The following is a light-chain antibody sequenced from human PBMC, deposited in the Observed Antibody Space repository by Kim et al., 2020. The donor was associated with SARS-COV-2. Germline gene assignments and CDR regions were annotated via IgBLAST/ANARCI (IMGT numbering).Light chain of an antibody. CDR3: QQVNSYPQT. CDR2: GAS. V-gene: IGKV1-9*01. J-gene: IGKJ2*01. CDR1: QGIASY. Sequence: GDRVTITCRTSQGIASYLAWYQQTPGKAPKLLIYGASILQSGVPSRFSGSGSGTEFTLTISSLQPEDFATYYCQQVNSYPQTFGQGTKLEI.